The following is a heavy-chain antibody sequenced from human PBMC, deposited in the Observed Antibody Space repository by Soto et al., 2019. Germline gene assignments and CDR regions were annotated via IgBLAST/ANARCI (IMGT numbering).Heavy chain of an antibody. J-gene: IGHJ6*02. CDR2: ISSSSSYI. D-gene: IGHD6-13*01. CDR1: GFTFSSYS. CDR3: ARRSSIQTGYYYGMDV. V-gene: IGHV3-21*01. Sequence: GGSLRLSCAASGFTFSSYSMNWVRQAPGRGLEWVSSISSSSSYIYYADSVKGRFTISRDNAKNSLYLQMNSLRAEDTAVYYCARRSSIQTGYYYGMDVWGQGTTVTVSS.